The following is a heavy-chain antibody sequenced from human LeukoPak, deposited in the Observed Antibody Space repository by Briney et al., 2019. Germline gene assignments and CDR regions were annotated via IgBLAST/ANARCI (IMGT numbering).Heavy chain of an antibody. D-gene: IGHD2-2*01. CDR1: GSISSYY. CDR3: ARQKCTSTSCLTKNAFDI. J-gene: IGHJ3*02. Sequence: SETPSLTCTVSGSISSYYWSWIRQPPGKGLEWIGYIYTSGSTNYNPSLKSRVTISVDTSKNQFSLDLSSVTAADTAVYYCARQKCTSTSCLTKNAFDIWGQGTMVTVSS. CDR2: IYTSGST. V-gene: IGHV4-4*09.